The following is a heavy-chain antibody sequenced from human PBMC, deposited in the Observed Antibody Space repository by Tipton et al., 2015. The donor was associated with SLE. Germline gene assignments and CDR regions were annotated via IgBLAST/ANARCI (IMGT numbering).Heavy chain of an antibody. D-gene: IGHD4-23*01. CDR1: GGSINSYY. Sequence: TLSLTCTVSGGSINSYYWTWIRQPPGKGLDWIGYIYYSGSTKYNPSLKSRVTISVDTSKNQFSLKLSSETAADTAVYYCTMRGYGANEGLDYWGQGTLVTVSS. CDR3: TMRGYGANEGLDY. V-gene: IGHV4-59*01. CDR2: IYYSGST. J-gene: IGHJ4*02.